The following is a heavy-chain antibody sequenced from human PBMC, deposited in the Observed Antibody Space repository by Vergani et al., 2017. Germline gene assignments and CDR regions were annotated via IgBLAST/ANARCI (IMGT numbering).Heavy chain of an antibody. CDR2: INHSGST. CDR3: ARGNPSIAAAGTGGFDP. CDR1: GGSFSGYY. D-gene: IGHD6-13*01. V-gene: IGHV4-34*01. J-gene: IGHJ5*02. Sequence: QVQLQQWGAGLLKPSETLSLTCAVYGGSFSGYYWSWIRQPPGKGLEWIGEINHSGSTNYNPSLKSRVTIAVDKSKNQLSLKLSSVTAADTAVYYCARGNPSIAAAGTGGFDPWGQGTLVTVSS.